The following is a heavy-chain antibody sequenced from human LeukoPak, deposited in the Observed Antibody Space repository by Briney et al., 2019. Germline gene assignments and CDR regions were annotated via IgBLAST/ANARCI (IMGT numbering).Heavy chain of an antibody. D-gene: IGHD3-10*01. Sequence: PSQTLSLTCTVSGGSISSGDYYWRWIRQPPGTGLEWIGYIYYSGSTYYNPSLKSRVTISVDTSKNQFSLKLSSVTAADTAVYYCANGSGSYYTFDYWGQGTLVTVSS. J-gene: IGHJ4*02. V-gene: IGHV4-30-4*01. CDR3: ANGSGSYYTFDY. CDR2: IYYSGST. CDR1: GGSISSGDYY.